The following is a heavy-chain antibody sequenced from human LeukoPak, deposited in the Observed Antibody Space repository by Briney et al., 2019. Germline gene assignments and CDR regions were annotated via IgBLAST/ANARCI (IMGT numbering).Heavy chain of an antibody. V-gene: IGHV3-64D*06. Sequence: PGGSLRLSCAASGFTFSSYAMSWVRQAPGKGLECVSAISNSGGSTYYADSVKGRFTISRDNSKNTLYLQMSSLRTEDTAVYYCVRDSVYCGGDCTVRGYFQHWGQGTLVTVSS. CDR2: ISNSGGST. CDR3: VRDSVYCGGDCTVRGYFQH. CDR1: GFTFSSYA. J-gene: IGHJ1*01. D-gene: IGHD2-21*02.